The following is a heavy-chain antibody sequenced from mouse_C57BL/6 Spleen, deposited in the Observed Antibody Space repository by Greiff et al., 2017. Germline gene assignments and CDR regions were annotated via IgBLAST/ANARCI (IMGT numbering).Heavy chain of an antibody. J-gene: IGHJ2*01. CDR3: ARKGDGYPYYFDY. D-gene: IGHD2-3*01. Sequence: VKLQQPGAELVKPGASVKLSCKASGYTFTSYWMQWVKQRPGQGLEWIGEIDPSDSYTNYNQKFKGKATLTVDTSSSTAYMQLSSLTSEDSAVYYCARKGDGYPYYFDYWGQGTTLTVSS. CDR1: GYTFTSYW. CDR2: IDPSDSYT. V-gene: IGHV1-50*01.